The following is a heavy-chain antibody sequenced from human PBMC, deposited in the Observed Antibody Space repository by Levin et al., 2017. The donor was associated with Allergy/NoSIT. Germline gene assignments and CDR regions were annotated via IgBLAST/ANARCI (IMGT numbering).Heavy chain of an antibody. D-gene: IGHD5-24*01. CDR2: ISGSGSNT. Sequence: LSLTCAASGFTFSSYAMDWVRQAPGKGLEWVSAISGSGSNTFYADSVKGRFAISRDNSKNTLYLQMSSLRAEDTALYYCAKESRDGYNRWFDYWGQGTLVTVSS. CDR1: GFTFSSYA. V-gene: IGHV3-23*01. J-gene: IGHJ4*02. CDR3: AKESRDGYNRWFDY.